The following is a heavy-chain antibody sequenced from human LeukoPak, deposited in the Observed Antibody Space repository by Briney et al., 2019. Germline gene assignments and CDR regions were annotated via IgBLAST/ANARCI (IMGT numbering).Heavy chain of an antibody. J-gene: IGHJ3*02. CDR1: GYTFTSYD. Sequence: ASVKVSCKASGYTFTSYDINWVRQAPGQGLEWMGWMNPNSGNTGYAQKFQGRVTMTRNTSITTAYMELSSLRSEDTAVYYCAAGRYSYDSSGYYPHTNDAFDIWGRGTMVTVSS. CDR2: MNPNSGNT. D-gene: IGHD3-22*01. V-gene: IGHV1-8*01. CDR3: AAGRYSYDSSGYYPHTNDAFDI.